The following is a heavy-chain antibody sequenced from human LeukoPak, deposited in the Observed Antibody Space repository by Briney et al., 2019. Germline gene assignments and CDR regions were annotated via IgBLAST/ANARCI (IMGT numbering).Heavy chain of an antibody. CDR2: TNHSGST. D-gene: IGHD4-11*01. J-gene: IGHJ4*02. Sequence: SETLSLTCAVYGGSLSGYYWSWIRQPPGKGLEWIGETNHSGSTNYNPSLKSRVTISVDTSKNQFSLKLSSVTAADTAVYYCARYQKDSNYGYYFDYWGQGTLVTVSS. CDR3: ARYQKDSNYGYYFDY. CDR1: GGSLSGYY. V-gene: IGHV4-34*01.